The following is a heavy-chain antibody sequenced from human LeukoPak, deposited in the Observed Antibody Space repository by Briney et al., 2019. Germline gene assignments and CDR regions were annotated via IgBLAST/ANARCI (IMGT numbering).Heavy chain of an antibody. CDR1: GITLGNYG. Sequence: GGSLRLSCAVSGITLGNYGMSWVRQPPGKGLEWVAGISDSGGSTNYADSVKGRFTISRDTPRNTLYLQMNSLRAEDTAVYFCAKRGVVIRVFPVGFHKEAYYFDSWGQGALVTVSS. D-gene: IGHD3-10*01. CDR3: AKRGVVIRVFPVGFHKEAYYFDS. CDR2: ISDSGGST. V-gene: IGHV3-23*01. J-gene: IGHJ4*02.